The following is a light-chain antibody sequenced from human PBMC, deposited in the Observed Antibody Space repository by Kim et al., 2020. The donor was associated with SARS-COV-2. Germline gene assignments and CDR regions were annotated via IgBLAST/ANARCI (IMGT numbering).Light chain of an antibody. CDR1: QSINSY. CDR3: QQSYSTPHT. CDR2: AAS. Sequence: SATVGDRVTITCRARQSINSYLNWYHQKPGKVPKLLIYAASSLQSGVPSRFSGSGSGTDFTLTISNLQPEDFATYYCQQSYSTPHTFGQGTKLEI. J-gene: IGKJ2*01. V-gene: IGKV1-39*01.